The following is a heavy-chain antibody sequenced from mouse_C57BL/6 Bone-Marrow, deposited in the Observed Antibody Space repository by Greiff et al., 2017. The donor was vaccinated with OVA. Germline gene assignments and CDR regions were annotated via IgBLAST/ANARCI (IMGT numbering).Heavy chain of an antibody. J-gene: IGHJ4*01. CDR3: ARSHFYLWAMDY. CDR1: GYTFTSYW. V-gene: IGHV1-53*01. Sequence: QVQLKQPGTELVKPGASVKLSCKASGYTFTSYWMHWVKQRPGQGLEWIGNINPSNGGTNYNEKFKSKATLTVDKSSSTAYMQLSSLTSEDSAVYYCARSHFYLWAMDYWGQGTSVTVSS. CDR2: INPSNGGT. D-gene: IGHD5-5*01.